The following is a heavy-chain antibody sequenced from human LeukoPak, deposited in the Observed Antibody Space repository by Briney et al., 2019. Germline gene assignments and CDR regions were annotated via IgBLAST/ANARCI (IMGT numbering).Heavy chain of an antibody. CDR1: SGSITGYY. Sequence: SETLSLTCTVSSGSITGYYWSWIRQPPGKGLEWIGNIFDSGSTNYNSSLKSRLTTSVDTSKNQFSLKLSSVTAADTAVYYCARTNNVFYYFDYWGQGTLVTVSS. V-gene: IGHV4-59*12. D-gene: IGHD1/OR15-1a*01. CDR3: ARTNNVFYYFDY. CDR2: IFDSGST. J-gene: IGHJ4*02.